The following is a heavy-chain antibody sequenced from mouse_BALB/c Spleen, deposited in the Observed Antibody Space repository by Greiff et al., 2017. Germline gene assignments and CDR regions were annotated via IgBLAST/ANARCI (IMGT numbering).Heavy chain of an antibody. CDR2: IYPGTGST. CDR3: AREERFLTGTLFAY. Sequence: VQLQQSGAELVRPGASVKLSCKTSGYIFTSYWIHWVKQWSGQGLEWIARIYPGTGSTYYNEKFKGKATLTADKSSSTAYMQLSSLKSEDSAVYFCAREERFLTGTLFAYWGQGTLVTVSA. D-gene: IGHD4-1*01. V-gene: IGHV1S132*01. CDR1: GYIFTSYW. J-gene: IGHJ3*01.